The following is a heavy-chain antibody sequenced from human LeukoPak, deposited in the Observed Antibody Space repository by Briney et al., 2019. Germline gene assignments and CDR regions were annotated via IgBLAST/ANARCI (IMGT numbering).Heavy chain of an antibody. J-gene: IGHJ6*02. CDR1: GYTFSSYG. CDR3: ARVYDCSSTSCYPNTYYYYGMDV. V-gene: IGHV1-18*01. Sequence: ASVKLSCKASGYTFSSYGMSWVRQAPGQGLEWMGWISAYNGNTYYAQKLQGRVTMTTDTSTSTAYMELRSLRSDDTAVYYCARVYDCSSTSCYPNTYYYYGMDVWGQGTTVTVSS. D-gene: IGHD2-2*01. CDR2: ISAYNGNT.